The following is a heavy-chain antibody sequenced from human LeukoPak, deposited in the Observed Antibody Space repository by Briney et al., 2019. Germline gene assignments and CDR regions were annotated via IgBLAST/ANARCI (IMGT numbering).Heavy chain of an antibody. J-gene: IGHJ5*02. CDR2: MNPNTGNT. D-gene: IGHD3-10*01. CDR1: GYTFNSYD. CDR3: ARGGAGTYYKRDGWFDP. V-gene: IGHV1-8*01. Sequence: ASVKVSCKASGYTFNSYDINWVRQATGQGLEWMGWMNPNTGNTGYGERFQGRVTMTRDNSISTAYMELNSLTSEDTAVYYCARGGAGTYYKRDGWFDPWGQGTVVIVSS.